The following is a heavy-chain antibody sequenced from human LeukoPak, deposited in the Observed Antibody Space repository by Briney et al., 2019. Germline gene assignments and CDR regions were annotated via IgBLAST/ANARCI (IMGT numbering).Heavy chain of an antibody. D-gene: IGHD3-10*01. Sequence: PSETLSLTCTVPGGSIIDYYWTWIRQPPGKGLEWIGFIYYSGSTNYNPSLKSRLTISVDTSKNQVSLKLTSVTAADTAVYYCARGTMIRGAPFDPWGQGALVTVSS. V-gene: IGHV4-59*01. CDR3: ARGTMIRGAPFDP. CDR2: IYYSGST. J-gene: IGHJ5*02. CDR1: GGSIIDYY.